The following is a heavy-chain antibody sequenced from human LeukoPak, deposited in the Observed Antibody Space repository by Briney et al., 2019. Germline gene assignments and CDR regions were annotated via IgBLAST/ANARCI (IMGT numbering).Heavy chain of an antibody. Sequence: PSETLSLTCTISGGSISSYYWSWIRQPPGKGLEWVGYIYYSGSTNYNPSLKSRVTISVDTSKTQFSLKLSSVTAADTAVYYCATRYYDFWSGYYPAAFDIWGQGTMATVSS. CDR3: ATRYYDFWSGYYPAAFDI. CDR1: GGSISSYY. D-gene: IGHD3-3*01. CDR2: IYYSGST. V-gene: IGHV4-59*08. J-gene: IGHJ3*02.